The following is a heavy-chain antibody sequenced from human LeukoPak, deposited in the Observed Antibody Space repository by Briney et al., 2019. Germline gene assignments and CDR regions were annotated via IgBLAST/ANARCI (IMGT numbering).Heavy chain of an antibody. V-gene: IGHV3-48*03. Sequence: GGSLRLSCAASGFTFSSYEMSWVRQAPGKGLEWLSYISSSGNTIFYADSVRGRFTISRDNAKNSLYLQMNSLRAEDTAVYYCVKGKSSGYYLDAFDMWGQGTMVTVSS. CDR1: GFTFSSYE. CDR2: ISSSGNTI. D-gene: IGHD3-22*01. J-gene: IGHJ3*02. CDR3: VKGKSSGYYLDAFDM.